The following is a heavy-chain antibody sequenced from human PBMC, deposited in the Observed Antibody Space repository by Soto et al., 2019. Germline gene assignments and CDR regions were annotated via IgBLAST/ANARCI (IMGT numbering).Heavy chain of an antibody. J-gene: IGHJ4*02. V-gene: IGHV3-74*01. CDR3: ARDEYISNWYGVGGL. CDR2: IKFDGSST. CDR1: GFTFSSYW. Sequence: EVQLVESGGGLVQPGGSLRLSCAASGFTFSSYWMHWVRQAPGKGLVWVSRIKFDGSSTDYADSVKGRFTISRDNAKNTVYLQMNRLRAEDTAVYYCARDEYISNWYGVGGLWGQGTLVAVSS. D-gene: IGHD6-13*01.